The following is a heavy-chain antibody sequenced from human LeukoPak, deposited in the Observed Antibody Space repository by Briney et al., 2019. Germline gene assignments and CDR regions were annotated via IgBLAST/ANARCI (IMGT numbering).Heavy chain of an antibody. D-gene: IGHD4/OR15-4a*01. CDR3: AKESGALGAPLYDY. J-gene: IGHJ4*02. V-gene: IGHV3-23*01. CDR2: ISNNGGGT. Sequence: PGGSLRLSCAASGFTFSSSAMGWVRQAPGKGLEWVSAISNNGGGTYYADSLKGRFTISRDNSKNMLYLQMNSLRAEDTAVYYCAKESGALGAPLYDYWGRGILVTASS. CDR1: GFTFSSSA.